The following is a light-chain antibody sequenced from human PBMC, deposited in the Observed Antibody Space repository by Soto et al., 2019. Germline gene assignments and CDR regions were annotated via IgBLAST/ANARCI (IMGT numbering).Light chain of an antibody. Sequence: IVLTQSPGTLSLSPGERATLSGRSSQSVSSSYLAWYQQKPGQAPRLLIYDASNRATGIPARFSGSGSGTDLTLTISSLEPEDFAVYYCQQRSNWPITFGQGTRLEI. J-gene: IGKJ5*01. CDR2: DAS. CDR1: QSVSSSY. CDR3: QQRSNWPIT. V-gene: IGKV3D-20*02.